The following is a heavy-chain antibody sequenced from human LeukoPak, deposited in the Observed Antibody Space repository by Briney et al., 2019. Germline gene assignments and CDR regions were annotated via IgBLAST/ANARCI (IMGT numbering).Heavy chain of an antibody. CDR3: ARHRGYASAAD. D-gene: IGHD5-12*01. V-gene: IGHV4-39*01. CDR1: GDSVSSRSYY. J-gene: IGHJ4*02. Sequence: PSETLSLTCTVSGDSVSSRSYYWGWIRQPPGKGLEWIGSIYYSGITYYNPSLKSRLTISFDTSENHFSLKVSSVTAADTAVYYCARHRGYASAADWGQGTLVTVSS. CDR2: IYYSGIT.